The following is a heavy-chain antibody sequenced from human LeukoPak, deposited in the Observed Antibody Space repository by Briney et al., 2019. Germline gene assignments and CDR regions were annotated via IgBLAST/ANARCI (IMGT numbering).Heavy chain of an antibody. CDR2: INPNSGGT. Sequence: ASVKVSCKASGYTFTVYYMHWVRQAPGQGLEWMGWINPNSGGTNYAQKFQGRVTMTRDTSISTAYMELSSLRSEDTAVYYCARGLVGYYYGSGSYGDYWGQGTLVTVSS. D-gene: IGHD3-10*01. CDR3: ARGLVGYYYGSGSYGDY. CDR1: GYTFTVYY. V-gene: IGHV1-2*02. J-gene: IGHJ4*02.